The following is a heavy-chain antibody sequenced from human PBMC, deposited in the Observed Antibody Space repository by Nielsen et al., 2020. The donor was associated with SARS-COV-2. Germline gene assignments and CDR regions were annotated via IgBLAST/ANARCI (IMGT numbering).Heavy chain of an antibody. CDR2: ISYDGSNK. D-gene: IGHD3-10*01. CDR3: ARSALLWFGEGFDY. V-gene: IGHV3-30*04. J-gene: IGHJ4*02. CDR1: GFTFSSYA. Sequence: GGSLRLSCAASGFTFSSYAMHWVRQAPGKGLEWVAVISYDGSNKYYADSVKGRFTISRDNSKNTLYLQMNSLRAEDTAVYYCARSALLWFGEGFDYWGQGTLVTVSS.